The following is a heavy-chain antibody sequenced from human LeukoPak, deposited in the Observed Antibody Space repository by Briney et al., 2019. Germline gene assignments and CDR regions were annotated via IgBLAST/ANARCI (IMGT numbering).Heavy chain of an antibody. CDR2: ISSSSSYI. CDR3: ANGLTDLNDY. CDR1: GFTFSSYS. J-gene: IGHJ4*02. Sequence: GGSLRLSCAASGFTFSSYSMKWVRQAPGKGLEWVSFISSSSSYIYYADSVKGRFTISRDNAKNSLYLQMKSLKVEDTAVYFCANGLTDLNDYWGQGTLVIVSS. V-gene: IGHV3-21*04.